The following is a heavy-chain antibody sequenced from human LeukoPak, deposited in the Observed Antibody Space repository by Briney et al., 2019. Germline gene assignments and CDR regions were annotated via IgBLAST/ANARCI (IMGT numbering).Heavy chain of an antibody. J-gene: IGHJ6*04. CDR1: GFTFSSYE. CDR2: ISSSGNTI. Sequence: GGSLRLSCAASGFTFSSYEMNWVRQAPGKGLEWISYISSSGNTIYYADSVKGRFTISRDNAKNSLYLQMNSLRAEDTAVYYCAELGITMIGGVWGKGTTVTISS. D-gene: IGHD3-10*02. CDR3: AELGITMIGGV. V-gene: IGHV3-48*03.